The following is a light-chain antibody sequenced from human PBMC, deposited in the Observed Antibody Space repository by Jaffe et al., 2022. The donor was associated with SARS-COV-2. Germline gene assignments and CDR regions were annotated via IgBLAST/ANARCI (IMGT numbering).Light chain of an antibody. J-gene: IGKJ4*01. CDR2: WAS. CDR1: QSVLSSSNNKNF. CDR3: QQYYSTPLT. V-gene: IGKV4-1*01. Sequence: DIVMTQSPDSLAVSLGERATINCKSSQSVLSSSNNKNFLTWYQQKPGHPPKLLLYWASTRESGVPDRFSGSGSGTDFTLTISSLQAEDVAVYYCQQYYSTPLTFGGGTKVEIK.